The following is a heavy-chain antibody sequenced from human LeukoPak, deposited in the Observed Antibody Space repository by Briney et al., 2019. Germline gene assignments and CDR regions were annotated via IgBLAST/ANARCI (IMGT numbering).Heavy chain of an antibody. D-gene: IGHD3-10*01. CDR2: IYPGDSDT. CDR3: AIDTNNYYGSGSFDY. CDR1: GYSFTSYW. Sequence: GESLKISCKGSGYSFTSYWIGWVRQMPGKGLEWMGIIYPGDSDTRYGPSFQGQVTISADKSISTAYLQWSSLKASDTAMYYCAIDTNNYYGSGSFDYWGQGTLVTVSS. J-gene: IGHJ4*02. V-gene: IGHV5-51*01.